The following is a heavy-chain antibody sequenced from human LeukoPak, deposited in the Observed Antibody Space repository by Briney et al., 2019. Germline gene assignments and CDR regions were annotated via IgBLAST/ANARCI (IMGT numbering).Heavy chain of an antibody. CDR2: IDPSDSYT. Sequence: GESLRISCKGSGYSFTSYWISWVRQMPGKGLEWMGRIDPSDSYTNYSPSFQGHVIISADKSISTAYLQWSSLKASDTAMYYCARQYYDILTGYYKYNWFDPWGQGTLVTVSS. J-gene: IGHJ5*02. CDR3: ARQYYDILTGYYKYNWFDP. V-gene: IGHV5-10-1*01. D-gene: IGHD3-9*01. CDR1: GYSFTSYW.